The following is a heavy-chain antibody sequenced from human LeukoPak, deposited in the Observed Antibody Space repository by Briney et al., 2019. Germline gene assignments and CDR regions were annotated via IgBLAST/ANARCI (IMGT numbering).Heavy chain of an antibody. CDR1: GFPFSSYW. D-gene: IGHD1-1*01. CDR3: TTENWYVFEN. Sequence: GGSLRLSCAASGFPFSSYWMARVRQAPGKGLEWVATITLDGSDSYYVDSVKGRFTVSRDNAKNSLYLQMNSLRVEDTAVFYCTTENWYVFENWGQGSLVTVSS. CDR2: ITLDGSDS. J-gene: IGHJ4*02. V-gene: IGHV3-7*04.